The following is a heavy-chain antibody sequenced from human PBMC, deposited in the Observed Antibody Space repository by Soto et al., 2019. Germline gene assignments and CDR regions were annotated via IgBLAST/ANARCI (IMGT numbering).Heavy chain of an antibody. Sequence: QVQLQESGPGLVKPSGTLSLTCAVSGGSISSSNWWSWVRQPPGKGLEWIGEIYHSGSTNYNPSLKSQVTISVDKSKNQFSLKLSSVTAADTAVYYCARGRGDNWNDGSSWFDPWGQGTLVTVSS. J-gene: IGHJ5*02. CDR1: GGSISSSNW. CDR2: IYHSGST. CDR3: ARGRGDNWNDGSSWFDP. D-gene: IGHD1-20*01. V-gene: IGHV4-4*02.